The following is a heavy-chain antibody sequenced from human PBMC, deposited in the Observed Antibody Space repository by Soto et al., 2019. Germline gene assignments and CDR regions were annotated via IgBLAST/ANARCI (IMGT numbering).Heavy chain of an antibody. CDR3: ARGSWELRTAGGDY. CDR1: GGSFSGYY. V-gene: IGHV4-34*01. CDR2: INHSGST. D-gene: IGHD1-26*01. J-gene: IGHJ4*02. Sequence: QVQLQQWGAGLLKPSETLSLTCAVYGGSFSGYYWSWIRQPPGKGLEWIGEINHSGSTNYNPSLKSRVTIAVDSSKNQFSLKLSTVTAADTAVYYCARGSWELRTAGGDYWGQGTRVTVSS.